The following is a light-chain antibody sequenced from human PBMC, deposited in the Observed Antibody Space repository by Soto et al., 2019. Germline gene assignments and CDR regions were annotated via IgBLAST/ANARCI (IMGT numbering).Light chain of an antibody. J-gene: IGLJ2*01. CDR3: QTWGTGTPVV. CDR2: LNSDGSH. V-gene: IGLV4-69*01. Sequence: QSVLTQSPSASASLGASVKLTCTLSSGHSSYAIAWHQQQPEKGPRYLMKLNSDGSHSKGDGIPDRFSGSSSGAERYLTILSLQSADEADYYCQTWGTGTPVVFGGGTKLTVL. CDR1: SGHSSYA.